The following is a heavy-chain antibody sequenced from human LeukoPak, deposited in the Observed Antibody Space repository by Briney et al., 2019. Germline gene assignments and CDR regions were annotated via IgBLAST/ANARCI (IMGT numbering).Heavy chain of an antibody. V-gene: IGHV4-31*03. CDR3: ASTKPSYYYYGMDV. CDR2: IYYSGST. CDR1: GGSISSGGYY. D-gene: IGHD2-8*01. J-gene: IGHJ6*02. Sequence: SETLSPTCTVSGGSISSGGYYWSWIRQHPGKGLEWIGYIYYSGSTYYNPSLKSRVTISVDTSKNQFSLKLSSVTAADTAVYYCASTKPSYYYYGMDVWGQGTTVTVSS.